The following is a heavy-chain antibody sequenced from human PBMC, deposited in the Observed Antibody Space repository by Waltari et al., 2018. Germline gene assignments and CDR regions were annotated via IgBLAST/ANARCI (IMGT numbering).Heavy chain of an antibody. CDR2: INHSGST. D-gene: IGHD3-3*01. V-gene: IGHV4-34*01. CDR3: ARGLRFLRYYMDV. CDR1: VGSFSGYY. J-gene: IGHJ6*03. Sequence: QVQLQQWGAGLLKPSETLSLTCAVYVGSFSGYYWSWIRQPPGKGLEWIGEINHSGSTNYNPSLKSRVTISVDTSKNQFSLKLSSVTAADTAVYYCARGLRFLRYYMDVWGKGTTVTVSS.